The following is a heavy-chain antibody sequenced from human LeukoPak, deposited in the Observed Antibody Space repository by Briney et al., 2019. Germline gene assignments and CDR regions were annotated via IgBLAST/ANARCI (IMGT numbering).Heavy chain of an antibody. D-gene: IGHD1-26*01. V-gene: IGHV4-59*12. Sequence: SETLSLTCTVSGGSISSYYWSWIRQPPGKGLEWSGYIYYSGSTNYNPSLKSRVTISVDTSKNQFSLKLSSVTAADTAVYYCARARVGSIYYYYYMDVWGKGTTVTISS. J-gene: IGHJ6*03. CDR2: IYYSGST. CDR3: ARARVGSIYYYYYMDV. CDR1: GGSISSYY.